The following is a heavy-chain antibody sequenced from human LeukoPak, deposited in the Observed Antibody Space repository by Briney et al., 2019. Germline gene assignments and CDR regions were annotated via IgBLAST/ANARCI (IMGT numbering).Heavy chain of an antibody. CDR3: AKVGNIGYYLWYFDY. Sequence: GGSLRLSCAAXXXXXXXXXXXXVXXXXXXXXXXXXXXXGSGXSTXYAXSVKGRFXXSRDNSKNTLYLQMNSLRAEDTAXYYCAKVGNIGYYLWYFDYWGQGTLVTVSS. CDR2: XXGSGXST. J-gene: IGHJ4*02. D-gene: IGHD3-22*01. CDR1: XXXXXXXX. V-gene: IGHV3-23*01.